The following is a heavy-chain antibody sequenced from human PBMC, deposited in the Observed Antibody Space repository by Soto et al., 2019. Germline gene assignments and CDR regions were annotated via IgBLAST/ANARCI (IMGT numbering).Heavy chain of an antibody. Sequence: QVQLQESGPGLVKPSQTLSLTCTVSGGSISSGDYYWSWIRQPPGKGLEWIGYIHYSGSTYYNPSLKSRVTISVDTSKNQFSLKLSSVTAADTAVYYCARVSGYDFGYFDLWGRGTLVTVSS. CDR2: IHYSGST. CDR1: GGSISSGDYY. J-gene: IGHJ2*01. D-gene: IGHD5-12*01. CDR3: ARVSGYDFGYFDL. V-gene: IGHV4-30-4*01.